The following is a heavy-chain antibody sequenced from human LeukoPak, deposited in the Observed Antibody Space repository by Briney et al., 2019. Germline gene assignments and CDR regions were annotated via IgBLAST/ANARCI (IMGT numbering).Heavy chain of an antibody. Sequence: GGSLRLSCTVSGFTVSSNSMSWVRQAPGKGLEWVSFIYSDNTHYSDSVKGRFTISRDNAKNSLSLQMNSLRAEDTAVYYCARVAEAAAFDFWGQGTLVTVSS. CDR3: ARVAEAAAFDF. V-gene: IGHV3-53*01. CDR1: GFTVSSNS. J-gene: IGHJ4*02. D-gene: IGHD6-13*01. CDR2: IYSDNT.